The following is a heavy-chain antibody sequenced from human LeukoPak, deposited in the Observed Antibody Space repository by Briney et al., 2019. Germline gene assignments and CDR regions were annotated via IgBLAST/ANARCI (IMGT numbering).Heavy chain of an antibody. CDR3: AQSSGRYLDN. V-gene: IGHV4-59*01. CDR1: GDSSSNNY. J-gene: IGHJ4*02. D-gene: IGHD6-19*01. CDR2: FYYTGST. Sequence: SETLSLTGTVSGDSSSNNYWTWIRQSPGKGLEWIGYFYYTGSTNYNPSLQSRVTMSVDTPKNQFSLELSSVTSADTAVYYCAQSSGRYLDNWGQGILVTVSS.